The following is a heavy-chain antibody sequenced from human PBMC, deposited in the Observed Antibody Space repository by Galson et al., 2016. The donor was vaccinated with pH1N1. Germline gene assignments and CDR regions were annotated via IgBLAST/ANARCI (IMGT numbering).Heavy chain of an antibody. D-gene: IGHD3-3*01. CDR3: ARGGALNDFWSAYFPPGMDL. CDR2: INAANGNT. V-gene: IGHV1-3*01. J-gene: IGHJ6*02. CDR1: GYSFINYA. Sequence: SVKVSCKASGYSFINYAIHWVRLAPGQRLEWMGWINAANGNTRYSQNFQDRVTITRDTSASTAYMDLSSLRSEDTSVYYRARGGALNDFWSAYFPPGMDLRGQGTQVTVSS.